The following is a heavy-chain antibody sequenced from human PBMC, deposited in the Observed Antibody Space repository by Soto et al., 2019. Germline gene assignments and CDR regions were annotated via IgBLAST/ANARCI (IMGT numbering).Heavy chain of an antibody. J-gene: IGHJ4*02. V-gene: IGHV3-48*03. CDR3: ARGREYCSGGSCYETFDY. CDR2: ISSSGSTI. D-gene: IGHD2-15*01. Sequence: AGGSLRLSCAASGFTFSSYEMNWVRQAPGKGLEWVSYISSSGSTIYYADSVKGRFTISRDNAKNSLYLQMNSLRAEDTAVYYCARGREYCSGGSCYETFDYWGQGTLVTVSS. CDR1: GFTFSSYE.